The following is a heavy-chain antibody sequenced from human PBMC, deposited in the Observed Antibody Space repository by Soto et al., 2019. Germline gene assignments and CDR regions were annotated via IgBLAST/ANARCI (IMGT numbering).Heavy chain of an antibody. Sequence: SETLSLTCAVSGYSISSGYYWGWIRQPPGKGLEWIGSIYHSGSTYYNPSLKSRVTISVDTSKNQFSLKLSSVTAADPAVYYCARDRSYYDSSGYPGGWFDPWGQGTLVTVSS. CDR2: IYHSGST. J-gene: IGHJ5*02. CDR3: ARDRSYYDSSGYPGGWFDP. CDR1: GYSISSGYY. V-gene: IGHV4-38-2*02. D-gene: IGHD3-22*01.